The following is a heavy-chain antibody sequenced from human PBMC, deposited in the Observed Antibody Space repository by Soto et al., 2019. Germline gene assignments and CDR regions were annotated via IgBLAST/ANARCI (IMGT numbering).Heavy chain of an antibody. J-gene: IGHJ6*02. V-gene: IGHV4-4*07. Sequence: PSETLSRTCTVSGHSISSYYWSWIRQPAGKGLEWIGRIYTSGSTNYNPSLKSRVTMSVDTSKNQFSLKLSSVTAADTAVYYCARAGIAVAGTYYYYGMDVWGQGTTVTVSS. D-gene: IGHD6-19*01. CDR3: ARAGIAVAGTYYYYGMDV. CDR1: GHSISSYY. CDR2: IYTSGST.